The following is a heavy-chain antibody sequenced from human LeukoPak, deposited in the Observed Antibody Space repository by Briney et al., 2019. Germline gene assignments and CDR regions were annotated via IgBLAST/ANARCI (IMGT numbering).Heavy chain of an antibody. Sequence: GASVKVSCKSSGYMFTNYDINWVRQATGQGLEWMGWMNPHSGNTGYAQKFQGRVTITRNSSISTAYVELSSLRSEDTAVYYCAREGNRSSDSSASYSLDYWGQGTLVTVSS. D-gene: IGHD1-26*01. CDR1: GYMFTNYD. CDR2: MNPHSGNT. CDR3: AREGNRSSDSSASYSLDY. J-gene: IGHJ4*02. V-gene: IGHV1-8*03.